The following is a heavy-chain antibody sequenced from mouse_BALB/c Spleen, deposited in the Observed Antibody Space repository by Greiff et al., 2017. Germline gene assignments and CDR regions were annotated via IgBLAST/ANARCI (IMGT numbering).Heavy chain of an antibody. CDR2: IRNKANGYTT. CDR1: GFTFTDYY. CDR3: ARAIHYYGYVDY. Sequence: EVHLVESGGGLVQPGGSLRLSCATSGFTFTDYYMSWVRQPPGKALEWLGFIRNKANGYTTEYSASVKGRFTISRDNSQSILYLQMNTLRAEDSATYYCARAIHYYGYVDYWGQGTTLTVSS. V-gene: IGHV7-3*02. J-gene: IGHJ2*01. D-gene: IGHD1-2*01.